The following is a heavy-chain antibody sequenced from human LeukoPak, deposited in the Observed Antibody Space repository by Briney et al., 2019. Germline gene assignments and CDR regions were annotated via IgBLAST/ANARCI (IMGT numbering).Heavy chain of an antibody. J-gene: IGHJ5*02. CDR3: ARGTVGRSGWYRTVDP. CDR1: GYTFTSYG. V-gene: IGHV1-18*01. CDR2: ISAYNGNT. Sequence: ASVKVSCKASGYTFTSYGISWVRQAPGQGLEWMGWISAYNGNTNYAQKLQGRVTMTTDTSTSTAYMELSSLRSEDTAVYYCARGTVGRSGWYRTVDPWGQGTLVTVSS. D-gene: IGHD6-19*01.